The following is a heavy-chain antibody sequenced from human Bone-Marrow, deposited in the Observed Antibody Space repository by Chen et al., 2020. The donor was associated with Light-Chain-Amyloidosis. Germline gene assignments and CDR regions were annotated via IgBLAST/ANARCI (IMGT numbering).Heavy chain of an antibody. Sequence: EVQLVESEGGLVQPGGSLRRSGAASGFIFCNYWMSWVRQAPGEGLEWVANINEDGTETSYVASVRGRFTVSRDNVKNSLFLQMSGLSAEDTAVYFCARGHDLDYWGQGILVTVSS. CDR2: INEDGTET. V-gene: IGHV3-7*01. CDR3: ARGHDLDY. J-gene: IGHJ4*02. CDR1: GFIFCNYW. D-gene: IGHD1-1*01.